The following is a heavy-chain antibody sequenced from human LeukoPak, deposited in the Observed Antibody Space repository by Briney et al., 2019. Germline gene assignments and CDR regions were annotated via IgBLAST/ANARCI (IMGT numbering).Heavy chain of an antibody. J-gene: IGHJ4*02. CDR3: ATYSNYGSYFDY. D-gene: IGHD4-11*01. V-gene: IGHV1-24*01. CDR2: FDPEDGET. Sequence: ASVKVSCKVSGYTLTELSMHWVRQAPGKGLEWMGGFDPEDGETIYAQKFQGRVTMTEDTSTDTAYMELSSLRSEDMAVYYCATYSNYGSYFDYWGQGTLVTVSS. CDR1: GYTLTELS.